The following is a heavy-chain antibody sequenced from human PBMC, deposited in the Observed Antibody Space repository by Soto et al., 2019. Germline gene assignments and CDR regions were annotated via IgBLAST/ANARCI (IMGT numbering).Heavy chain of an antibody. J-gene: IGHJ4*02. CDR1: GFTFSSYA. D-gene: IGHD2-15*01. CDR2: ISGSGGST. CDR3: AKDGEVVVAALLDY. Sequence: EVQLLESGGGLVQPGGSLRLSCAASGFTFSSYAMSWVRQAPGKGLEWVSAISGSGGSTYYADSVKGRFTISRDNSKNTQYLQVNSLRADDTAVYCCAKDGEVVVAALLDYWGQGTLVTVSS. V-gene: IGHV3-23*01.